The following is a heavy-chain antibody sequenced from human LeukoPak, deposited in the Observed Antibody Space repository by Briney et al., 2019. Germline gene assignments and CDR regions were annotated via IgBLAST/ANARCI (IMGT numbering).Heavy chain of an antibody. V-gene: IGHV4-59*01. CDR3: ARVDGDYVVY. CDR1: GGSISSYY. J-gene: IGHJ4*02. CDR2: IYYSGNT. D-gene: IGHD4-17*01. Sequence: SETLSLTCTVSGGSISSYYWSWIRQPPGKGLEWIGYIYYSGNTNYNPSLKSRVTISVDTSKNQFSLKLSSVTAADTAVYYCARVDGDYVVYWGQGTLVTVSS.